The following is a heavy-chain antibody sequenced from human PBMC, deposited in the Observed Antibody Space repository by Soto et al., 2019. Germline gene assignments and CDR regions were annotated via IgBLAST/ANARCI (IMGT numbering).Heavy chain of an antibody. Sequence: ASVKVSCKASGYTFTSYAMHWVRQAPGQRLEWMGWINAGNGNTKYSQKFQGRVTITRDTSASTAYMELSSLRSEDTAVYYCARGNGDRLGYCSGGSCYSDWFDPWGQGTLVTVSS. CDR2: INAGNGNT. D-gene: IGHD2-15*01. CDR3: ARGNGDRLGYCSGGSCYSDWFDP. J-gene: IGHJ5*02. V-gene: IGHV1-3*01. CDR1: GYTFTSYA.